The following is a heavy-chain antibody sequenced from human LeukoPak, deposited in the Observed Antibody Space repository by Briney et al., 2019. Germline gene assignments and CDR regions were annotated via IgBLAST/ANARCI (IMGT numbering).Heavy chain of an antibody. J-gene: IGHJ4*02. CDR3: ARDHRTAMVTDLDY. Sequence: GGSLRLSCAASGFTFSDYYMSWIRQAPGKGLEWVSYISSSGSTIYYADSVKGRFTISRDNAKNSLYLQMNSLRAEDTAVYYCARDHRTAMVTDLDYWGQGTLVTVSS. V-gene: IGHV3-11*04. CDR2: ISSSGSTI. CDR1: GFTFSDYY. D-gene: IGHD5-18*01.